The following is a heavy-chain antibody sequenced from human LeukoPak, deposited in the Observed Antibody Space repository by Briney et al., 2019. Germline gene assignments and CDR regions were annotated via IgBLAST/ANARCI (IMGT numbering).Heavy chain of an antibody. CDR1: GYTFTSYY. Sequence: ASVKVSCEASGYTFTSYYMHWVRQAPGQGLEWMGIINPSGGSTSYAQKFQGRVTMTRDTSTSTVYMELSSLRSEDTAVYYCARDIDSGSYSDYYYGMDVWGQGTTVTVSS. D-gene: IGHD1-26*01. CDR2: INPSGGST. CDR3: ARDIDSGSYSDYYYGMDV. V-gene: IGHV1-46*01. J-gene: IGHJ6*02.